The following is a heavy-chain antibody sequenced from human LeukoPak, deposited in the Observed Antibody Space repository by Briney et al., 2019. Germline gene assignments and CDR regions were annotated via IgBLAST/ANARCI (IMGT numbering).Heavy chain of an antibody. V-gene: IGHV3-30*02. CDR2: IRYDGNDK. D-gene: IGHD5-24*01. J-gene: IGHJ4*02. Sequence: TGGSLRLSCAASGFTFSSYGMHWVRQAPGKGLEWVAFIRYDGNDKYHADSVKGRFTISRDNAKNSLYLQMSSLRAEDTAVYYCVRDRGWLQFDYWGQGTLATVSS. CDR3: VRDRGWLQFDY. CDR1: GFTFSSYG.